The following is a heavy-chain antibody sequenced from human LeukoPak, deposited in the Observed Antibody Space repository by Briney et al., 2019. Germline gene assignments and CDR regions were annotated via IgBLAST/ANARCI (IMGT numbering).Heavy chain of an antibody. Sequence: GGSLRLSCAASGFTFSSYGIHWVRQAPGKGLEWVAFIRYDGSTKYYADSVKGRFTISRDNSKNTLFLQINSLRPEDTAVYYCAKDSHYYDRVGYTLDYWGQGTLVTVSS. V-gene: IGHV3-30*02. J-gene: IGHJ4*02. D-gene: IGHD3-22*01. CDR3: AKDSHYYDRVGYTLDY. CDR1: GFTFSSYG. CDR2: IRYDGSTK.